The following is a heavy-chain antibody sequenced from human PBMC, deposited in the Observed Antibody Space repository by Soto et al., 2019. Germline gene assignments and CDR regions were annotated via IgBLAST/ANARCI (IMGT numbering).Heavy chain of an antibody. J-gene: IGHJ4*02. CDR3: ARGNIRIEY. Sequence: SETLSLTCTVHGGSFSDFYSTWIRQSPGKGLEWIGEIHPSGYTSYNPSLKSRVTISVDTSKNQFSLKLSSVTAADTAVYYCARGNIRIEYWGQGTLVTVSS. CDR2: IHPSGYT. V-gene: IGHV4-34*01. CDR1: GGSFSDFY.